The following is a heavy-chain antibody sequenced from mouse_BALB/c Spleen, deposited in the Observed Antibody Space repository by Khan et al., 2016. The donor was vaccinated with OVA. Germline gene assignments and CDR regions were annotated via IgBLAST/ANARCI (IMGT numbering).Heavy chain of an antibody. J-gene: IGHJ3*01. V-gene: IGHV1S135*01. CDR3: TRHGFVAWFSY. CDR1: GYSFTSYY. D-gene: IGHD2-2*01. Sequence: EVKLQESGPELMKPGASVKISCKASGYSFTSYYIHWVMQSHGASLYWIGYIDPFSGGTPSNQKFKGKATLTVDKSSSTAYIHLSNLTSEDSAVYYCTRHGFVAWFSYWGQGTLVTVSA. CDR2: IDPFSGGT.